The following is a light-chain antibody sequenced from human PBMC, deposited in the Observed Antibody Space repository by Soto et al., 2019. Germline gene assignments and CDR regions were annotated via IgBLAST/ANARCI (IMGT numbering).Light chain of an antibody. CDR2: SAS. CDR3: EQYKTWPLT. J-gene: IGKJ4*01. V-gene: IGKV3-15*01. Sequence: EIVMTQSPATLSVSPGERATLSCRASQSVSSSLAWYQQKPGQAPRLLIYSASTRPTGLPARFSGSGSWTEFTLTISSLQSEDFAVYYCEQYKTWPLTFGGGTKVEI. CDR1: QSVSSS.